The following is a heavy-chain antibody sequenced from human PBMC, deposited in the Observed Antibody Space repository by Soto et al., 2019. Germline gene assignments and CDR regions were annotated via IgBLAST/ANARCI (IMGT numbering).Heavy chain of an antibody. CDR3: AKGTTVVTQFDY. Sequence: PGGSLRLSCAASGFTFSSNWMHWVRQAPGKGLVWLSRINNDGSSTRYADSVKGRFTISRDNSKNTLYLQMNSLRAEDTAVYYCAKGTTVVTQFDYWGQGTLVTVSS. V-gene: IGHV3-74*01. J-gene: IGHJ4*02. D-gene: IGHD4-17*01. CDR1: GFTFSSNW. CDR2: INNDGSST.